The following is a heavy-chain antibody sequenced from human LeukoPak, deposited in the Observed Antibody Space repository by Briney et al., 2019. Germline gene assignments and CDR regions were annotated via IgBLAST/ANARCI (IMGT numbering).Heavy chain of an antibody. J-gene: IGHJ4*02. V-gene: IGHV3-7*01. CDR3: ARWGEYYYDSSGYYY. D-gene: IGHD3-22*01. CDR2: IKQDGSEK. CDR1: GFTFSSYW. Sequence: PWGCLRLSCAASGFTFSSYWMSWVRQAPGKGLEWVANIKQDGSEKYYVDSVKGRFTISRDNAKNSLYLQMNSLRAEDTAVYYCARWGEYYYDSSGYYYWGQGTLVTVSS.